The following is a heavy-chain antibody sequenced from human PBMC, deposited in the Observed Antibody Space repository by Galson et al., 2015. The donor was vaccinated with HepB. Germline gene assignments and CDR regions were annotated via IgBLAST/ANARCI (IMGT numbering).Heavy chain of an antibody. CDR3: ARIVGSVPPFYGDTPIHFGS. Sequence: SLRLSCAVSGFDLRGHALSWVRQAPGKGLEWVSAISGSGSSPFYADFVQGRFTIFRDNSKSTLYLQMNSLRAEDTAVFFFARIVGSVPPFYGDTPIHFGSWGRGTLVTVSS. V-gene: IGHV3-23*01. D-gene: IGHD4-17*01. J-gene: IGHJ4*02. CDR2: ISGSGSSP. CDR1: GFDLRGHA.